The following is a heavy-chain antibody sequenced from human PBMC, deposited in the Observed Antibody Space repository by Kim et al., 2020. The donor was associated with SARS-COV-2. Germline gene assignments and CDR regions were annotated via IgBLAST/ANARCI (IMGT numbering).Heavy chain of an antibody. CDR3: ARDNAYYYDSSGYQYDY. V-gene: IGHV4-34*01. J-gene: IGHJ4*02. D-gene: IGHD3-22*01. Sequence: LKSRVTISVDTSKNQFSLKLSSVTAADTAVYYCARDNAYYYDSSGYQYDYWGQGTLVTVSS.